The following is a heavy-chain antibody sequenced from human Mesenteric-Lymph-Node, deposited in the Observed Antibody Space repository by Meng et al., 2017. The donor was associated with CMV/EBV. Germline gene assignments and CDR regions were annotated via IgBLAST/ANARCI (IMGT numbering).Heavy chain of an antibody. J-gene: IGHJ4*02. CDR2: IYSGGTT. Sequence: GESLKISCAASGITFGSYGMTWVRQAPGKGLEWVSVIYSGGTTRSADSLKGRFTISRGTSKNTLYLQMNNLSAEDTAVYYCARGGELGRHFDYWGQGTLVTVSS. CDR1: GITFGSYG. V-gene: IGHV3-53*01. D-gene: IGHD2-15*01. CDR3: ARGGELGRHFDY.